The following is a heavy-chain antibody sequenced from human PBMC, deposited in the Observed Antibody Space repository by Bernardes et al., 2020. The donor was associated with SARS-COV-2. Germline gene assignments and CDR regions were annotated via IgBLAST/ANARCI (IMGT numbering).Heavy chain of an antibody. CDR1: GFTFSDYY. CDR3: ARDQQDMVVVPAAFDSVRYMDV. V-gene: IGHV3-11*05. Sequence: GGSLRLSCAASGFTFSDYYMSWIRQAPGKGLEWVSYISSSSSYTNYADSVKGRFTISRDNAKNSLYLQMNSLRAEDTAVYYCARDQQDMVVVPAAFDSVRYMDVWGKGTTVTVSS. J-gene: IGHJ6*03. D-gene: IGHD2-2*01. CDR2: ISSSSSYT.